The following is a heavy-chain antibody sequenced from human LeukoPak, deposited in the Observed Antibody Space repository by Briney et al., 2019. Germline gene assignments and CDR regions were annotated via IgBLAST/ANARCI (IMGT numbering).Heavy chain of an antibody. Sequence: ASVKVSCKTSGYTFTNYYIHWVRQAPGQGLEWMGRIDPNTGGTKSAKNFQGRVTMTRDTSTSTVYMELSSLRSEDTAVYYCATPSGNYWGQGTLVTVSS. CDR1: GYTFTNYY. D-gene: IGHD1-26*01. J-gene: IGHJ4*02. CDR2: IDPNTGGT. CDR3: ATPSGNY. V-gene: IGHV1-2*06.